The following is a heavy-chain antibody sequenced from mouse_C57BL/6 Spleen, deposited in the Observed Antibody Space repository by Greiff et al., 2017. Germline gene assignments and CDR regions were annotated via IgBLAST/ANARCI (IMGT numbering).Heavy chain of an antibody. CDR1: GYTFTDYY. Sequence: QVQLQQSGAELVRPGASVKLSCKASGYTFTDYYINWVKQRPGQGLEWIARIYPGSGNTYYNEKFKGKATLTAEKSSSTAYMQHSSLTSEDSAVYFCARYSNYEDYAMDYWGQGTSVTVSS. V-gene: IGHV1-76*01. J-gene: IGHJ4*01. CDR2: IYPGSGNT. CDR3: ARYSNYEDYAMDY. D-gene: IGHD2-5*01.